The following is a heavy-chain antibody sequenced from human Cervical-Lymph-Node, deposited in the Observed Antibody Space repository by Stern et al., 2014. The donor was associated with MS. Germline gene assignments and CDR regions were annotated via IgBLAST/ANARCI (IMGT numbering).Heavy chain of an antibody. CDR1: GFTFSAYY. Sequence: QVQLVESGGGLVKPGESLRLSCKASGFTFSAYYMSWIRQAPGKGLEWISFLGSRGDIIYYADSVRGRFTISRDNAKNSLYLQLNSLRAEDTAVYYCVRADGSVDDYWGQGTLVTVSS. J-gene: IGHJ4*02. CDR2: LGSRGDII. CDR3: VRADGSVDDY. D-gene: IGHD3-10*01. V-gene: IGHV3-11*01.